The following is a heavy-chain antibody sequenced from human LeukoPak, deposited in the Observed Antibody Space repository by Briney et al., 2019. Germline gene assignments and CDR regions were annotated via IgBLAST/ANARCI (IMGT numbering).Heavy chain of an antibody. CDR3: AREGSELERRWYFGY. D-gene: IGHD1-1*01. CDR2: INPNSGGT. V-gene: IGHV1-2*02. CDR1: GYTFTGYY. Sequence: GASVKVSCKASGYTFTGYYMHWVRQAPGQGLEWMGWINPNSGGTNYAQKFQGRVTMTRDTSISTAYMELSRLRSDDTAVYHCAREGSELERRWYFGYWGQGTLVTVSS. J-gene: IGHJ4*02.